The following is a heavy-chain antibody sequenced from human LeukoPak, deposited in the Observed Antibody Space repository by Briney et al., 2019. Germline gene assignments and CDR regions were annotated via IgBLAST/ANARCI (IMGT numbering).Heavy chain of an antibody. D-gene: IGHD3-16*01. CDR1: GFTVSSNY. Sequence: GGSLRLSCAASGFTVSSNYMSWVRQAPGKGLEWVSVIYSGGSTYYADSVKGRFTISRDNAKKSLYLQMNSLRAEDTAVYYCARDRLGAEYDYWGQGTLVSVSS. CDR2: IYSGGST. J-gene: IGHJ4*02. V-gene: IGHV3-53*01. CDR3: ARDRLGAEYDY.